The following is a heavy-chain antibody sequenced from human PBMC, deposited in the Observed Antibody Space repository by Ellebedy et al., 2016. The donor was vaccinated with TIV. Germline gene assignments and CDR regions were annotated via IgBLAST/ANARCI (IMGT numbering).Heavy chain of an antibody. CDR2: IIPILDIA. V-gene: IGHV1-69*10. Sequence: AASVKVSCKASRGTFSSYVISWVRQAPGQGLEWMGGIIPILDIASYPQKFQGRVTITADKSTSTAYMDLSSLRSEDTAVYYCAKQKYYGSGTTVKYFDYWGQGTLVTVSS. CDR3: AKQKYYGSGTTVKYFDY. D-gene: IGHD3-10*01. CDR1: RGTFSSYV. J-gene: IGHJ4*02.